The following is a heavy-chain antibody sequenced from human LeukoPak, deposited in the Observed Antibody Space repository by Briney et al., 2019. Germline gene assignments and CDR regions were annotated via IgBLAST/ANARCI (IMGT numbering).Heavy chain of an antibody. V-gene: IGHV3-48*03. D-gene: IGHD1-26*01. CDR1: GFTFSSYE. Sequence: GGSLRLSCAASGFTFSSYEMNWVRQAPGKGLEWVSYIVSSGSTIYYADSVKGRFTISRDNAKNSLYLQMNSLTAEDTAVYYCARSGSFPFDYWGQGTLVTVSS. J-gene: IGHJ4*02. CDR3: ARSGSFPFDY. CDR2: IVSSGSTI.